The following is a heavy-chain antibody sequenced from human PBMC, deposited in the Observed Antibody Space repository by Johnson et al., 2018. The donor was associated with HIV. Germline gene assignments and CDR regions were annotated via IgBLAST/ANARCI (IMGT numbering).Heavy chain of an antibody. CDR3: ARVRGYSYGAHAFDI. J-gene: IGHJ3*02. CDR2: ISYDGSNK. CDR1: GFPFSNFA. Sequence: QVQLVESGGGVVQPGRTLRLSCAASGFPFSNFAMHWVRQAPGKGLEWVAVISYDGSNKYYADSVKGRFTISRDNSKNTLYMQMNSLRAEDTAVYYCARVRGYSYGAHAFDIWGQGTMVTVSS. V-gene: IGHV3-30-3*01. D-gene: IGHD5-18*01.